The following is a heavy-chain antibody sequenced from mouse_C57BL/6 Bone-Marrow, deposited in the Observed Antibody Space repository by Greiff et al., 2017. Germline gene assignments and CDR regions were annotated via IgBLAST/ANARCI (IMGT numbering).Heavy chain of an antibody. J-gene: IGHJ2*01. CDR2: IDPSDRYT. D-gene: IGHD2-3*01. CDR1: GYTFTSYW. Sequence: VQLQQPGAELVKPGASVKLSCKASGYTFTSYWMQWVKQRPGQGLEWIGEIDPSDRYTNYNQKFKGKATLTVDTSSSTAYMQRSSLTSEDSAVDYYARDVVTNTYFDYWGQGTTLTVSS. CDR3: ARDVVTNTYFDY. V-gene: IGHV1-50*01.